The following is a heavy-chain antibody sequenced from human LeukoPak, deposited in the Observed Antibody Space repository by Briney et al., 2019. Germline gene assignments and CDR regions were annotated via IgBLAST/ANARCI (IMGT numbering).Heavy chain of an antibody. CDR3: TTDRDIVVVPAAIVNPPDTAMVA. J-gene: IGHJ5*02. CDR1: GFTFSNAW. D-gene: IGHD2-2*01. CDR2: IKSKTDGGTT. V-gene: IGHV3-15*01. Sequence: PGGSLRLSCAASGFTFSNAWMSWVRQAPGKGLEWVGRIKSKTDGGTTDYAAPVKGRFTISRDDSKNTLYLQMNSLKTEDTAVYYCTTDRDIVVVPAAIVNPPDTAMVAWGQGTLVTVSS.